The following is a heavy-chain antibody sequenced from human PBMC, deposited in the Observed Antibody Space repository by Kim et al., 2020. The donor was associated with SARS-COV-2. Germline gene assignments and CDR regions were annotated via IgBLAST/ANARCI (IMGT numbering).Heavy chain of an antibody. J-gene: IGHJ6*02. CDR1: GGSISSGGYY. Sequence: SETLSLTCTVSGGSISSGGYYWSWIRQHPGKGLEWIGYIYYSGSTYYNPSLKSRVTISVDTSKNQFSLKLSSVTAADTAVYYCARRRTSYYGSGSYYKNVYGMDAWGQGTTVTVSS. CDR3: ARRRTSYYGSGSYYKNVYGMDA. D-gene: IGHD3-10*01. CDR2: IYYSGST. V-gene: IGHV4-31*03.